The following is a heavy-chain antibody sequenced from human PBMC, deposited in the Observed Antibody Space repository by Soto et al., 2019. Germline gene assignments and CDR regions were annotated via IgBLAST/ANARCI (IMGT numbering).Heavy chain of an antibody. V-gene: IGHV3-33*06. J-gene: IGHJ4*02. Sequence: GGSLRLSCAASGFTFSRQAMHWVRQAPGRGLEWVAVIWYHGVDKYYADSVKGRFTISRDNSKNTVYLQMNSLRGEDTAVYYCAKGRGSGWAWYFDNWGQGTLVTVSS. CDR1: GFTFSRQA. CDR3: AKGRGSGWAWYFDN. CDR2: IWYHGVDK. D-gene: IGHD6-19*01.